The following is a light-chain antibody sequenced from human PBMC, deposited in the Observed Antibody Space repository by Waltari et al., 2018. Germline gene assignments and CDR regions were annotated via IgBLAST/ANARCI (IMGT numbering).Light chain of an antibody. V-gene: IGLV2-14*01. CDR3: SSYISSSTLEL. Sequence: QSALNQPASVSGSPGPSITIPCTGTSSDVGGSNYVSWYQQHPGKAPKLMIYEVSNRPSGVSNRFSGSKSGNTASLTISGLQAEDEADYYCSSYISSSTLELFGGGTSLTVL. J-gene: IGLJ2*01. CDR1: SSDVGGSNY. CDR2: EVS.